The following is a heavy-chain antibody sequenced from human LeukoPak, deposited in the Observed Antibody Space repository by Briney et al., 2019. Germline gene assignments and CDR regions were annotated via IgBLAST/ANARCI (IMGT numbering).Heavy chain of an antibody. CDR2: INHSGST. J-gene: IGHJ4*02. D-gene: IGHD5-24*01. CDR3: ARVTIGDGSNYPDY. Sequence: PSETLSLTCAVYGGSFSGYYWSWSRQPPGKGLEGIMEINHSGSTNYNPSLNRRVTISLDASKNQFSLKLSSVSAAHTALYYCARVTIGDGSNYPDYWGAGTLVTLSS. V-gene: IGHV4-34*01. CDR1: GGSFSGYY.